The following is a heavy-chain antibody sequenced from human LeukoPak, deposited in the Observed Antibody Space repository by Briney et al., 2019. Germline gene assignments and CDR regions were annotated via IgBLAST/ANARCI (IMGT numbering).Heavy chain of an antibody. CDR2: INPNSGGT. D-gene: IGHD2-15*01. CDR1: GYTFTGYY. V-gene: IGHV1-2*06. J-gene: IGHJ5*02. Sequence: ASVKVSCKASGYTFTGYYMHWVRQAPGQGLEWMGRINPNSGGTNYAQKFQGRVTMTRGTSISTAYMELSRLRSDDTAVYYCARDLSIVVVVAATPNWFDPWGQGTLVTVSS. CDR3: ARDLSIVVVVAATPNWFDP.